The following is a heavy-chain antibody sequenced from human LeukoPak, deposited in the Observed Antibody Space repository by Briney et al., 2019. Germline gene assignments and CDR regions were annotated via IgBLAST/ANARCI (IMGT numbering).Heavy chain of an antibody. J-gene: IGHJ4*02. V-gene: IGHV3-7*05. D-gene: IGHD1-1*01. Sequence: PGGSLRLSCAASGFTFTSSWMTWVRQAPGKGLEWVAHIKEDGTEEYYIDSVKGRFSISRDNAKNTLYLQMSSVRAEDTAVYYCARWNDGSEFDYWGQGTLVSVSS. CDR1: GFTFTSSW. CDR2: IKEDGTEE. CDR3: ARWNDGSEFDY.